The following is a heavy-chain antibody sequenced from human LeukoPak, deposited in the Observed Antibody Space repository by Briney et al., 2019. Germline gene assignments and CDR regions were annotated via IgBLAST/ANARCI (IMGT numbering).Heavy chain of an antibody. Sequence: GGSLRLSCAASGFTFSSSCMSWVRQAPGKGLEWVANIKEDGSEKYYVDSVKGRFTISRDNAKNSLYLQMNSLRAEGTAVYSCARVKYDTSGYYGDYFDYWGQGTLVTVSS. J-gene: IGHJ4*02. D-gene: IGHD3-22*01. CDR1: GFTFSSSC. V-gene: IGHV3-7*05. CDR3: ARVKYDTSGYYGDYFDY. CDR2: IKEDGSEK.